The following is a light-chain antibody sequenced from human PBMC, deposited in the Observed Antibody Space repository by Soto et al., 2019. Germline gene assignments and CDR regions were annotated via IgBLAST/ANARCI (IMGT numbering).Light chain of an antibody. V-gene: IGLV2-14*03. J-gene: IGLJ1*01. CDR3: SSYTSSNTYV. CDR1: SSDVGGYNY. Sequence: QSALTQPASVSGSPGQSITISCTGTSSDVGGYNYVSWYQQHPGKAPKLMIYDVTNRPSGVSNRFSGSKSGNTASLTISGLQAEDEADYYCSSYTSSNTYVFGTGTK. CDR2: DVT.